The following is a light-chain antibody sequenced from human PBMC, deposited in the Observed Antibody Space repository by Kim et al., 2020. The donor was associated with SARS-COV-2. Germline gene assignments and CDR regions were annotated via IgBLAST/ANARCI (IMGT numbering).Light chain of an antibody. CDR3: QQYGNSPWT. V-gene: IGKV3-20*01. CDR1: QSVSGSY. CDR2: GAS. Sequence: SPGERATLPCRASQSVSGSYLAWYQHKPGQAPRLLIYGASSRATGIPDRFSGSGSGTDFTLTISRLEPEDFAVYYCQQYGNSPWTFGQGTKVDIK. J-gene: IGKJ1*01.